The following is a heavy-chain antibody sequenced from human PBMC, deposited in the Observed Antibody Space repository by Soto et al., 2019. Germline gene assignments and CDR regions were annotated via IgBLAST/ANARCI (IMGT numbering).Heavy chain of an antibody. V-gene: IGHV4-4*02. Sequence: SETLSLTCAVSGGSFTSNNWWTWVRQPPGQGLEWIGEIYRTWSTNYNPSLKSRVTISLDKSEIQFSLKVTSLTAADTAVYYCASRDPGTSVDYWGQGTLVTVS. J-gene: IGHJ4*02. D-gene: IGHD1-7*01. CDR1: GGSFTSNNW. CDR3: ASRDPGTSVDY. CDR2: IYRTWST.